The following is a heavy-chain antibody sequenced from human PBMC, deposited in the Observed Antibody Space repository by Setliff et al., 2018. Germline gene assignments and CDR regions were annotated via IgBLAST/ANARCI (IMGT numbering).Heavy chain of an antibody. D-gene: IGHD3-3*01. V-gene: IGHV3-23*01. CDR1: GFSFSSYA. Sequence: PGGSLRLSCAASGFSFSSYAMSWVRQAPGQGLEWVSSIIGSGISTYYADSVQGRFTISRDNHKNTLYLQMNNLRVEDTAIYYCAKSPHDFWSGRVFFDYWGQGILVTVSS. CDR3: AKSPHDFWSGRVFFDY. J-gene: IGHJ4*01. CDR2: IIGSGIST.